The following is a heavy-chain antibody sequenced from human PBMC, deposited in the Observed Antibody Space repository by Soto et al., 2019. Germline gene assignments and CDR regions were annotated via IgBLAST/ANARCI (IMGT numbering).Heavy chain of an antibody. CDR3: ATTRGLAVGGSFDY. CDR2: IYVTGAV. D-gene: IGHD3-10*01. CDR1: GAALNSGNYY. Sequence: SETLSLTCSVSGAALNSGNYYWSWIRQVPGKGLEWIGHIYVTGAVDYNPSLRSRITIAVDTSKNQFSLKLNSVAAADTAFYYCATTRGLAVGGSFDYWGQGMLVTVSS. V-gene: IGHV4-39*01. J-gene: IGHJ4*02.